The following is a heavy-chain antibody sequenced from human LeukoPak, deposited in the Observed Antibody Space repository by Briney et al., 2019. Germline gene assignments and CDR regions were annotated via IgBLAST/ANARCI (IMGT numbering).Heavy chain of an antibody. CDR3: ARDPGYGSGSPLDY. CDR2: ISYDGSNK. CDR1: GFTFSSYA. D-gene: IGHD3-10*01. V-gene: IGHV3-30-3*01. J-gene: IGHJ4*02. Sequence: PGRSLRLSCAASGFTFSSYAMHWVRQAPGKGLEWVAVISYDGSNKYYADSVKGRFTISRDNSKNTLYLQMNSLRAEDTAVYYCARDPGYGSGSPLDYWGQGTLVTVSS.